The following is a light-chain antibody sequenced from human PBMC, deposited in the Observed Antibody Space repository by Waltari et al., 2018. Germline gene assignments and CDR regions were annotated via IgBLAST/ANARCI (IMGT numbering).Light chain of an antibody. J-gene: IGLJ2*01. CDR2: ENS. V-gene: IGLV1-40*01. CDR3: ETWDKSLIGPL. CDR1: HSNFGSYD. Sequence: QSVLTQPPPVSGDPGQRVTIPCPGRHSNFGSYDFYLYQHFPGTAPQVLSYENSKRPSGVSDRFSASKSGTSASLTITGLQSEDEADYYCETWDKSLIGPLFGGGTRLTVL.